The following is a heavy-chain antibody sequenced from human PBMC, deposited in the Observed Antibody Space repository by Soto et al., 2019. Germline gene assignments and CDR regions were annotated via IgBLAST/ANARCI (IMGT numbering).Heavy chain of an antibody. CDR2: INGDGSNT. CDR1: GFTFSTYL. J-gene: IGHJ4*02. D-gene: IGHD3-22*01. V-gene: IGHV3-74*01. Sequence: GGSLRLSCAASGFTFSTYLMHWVRQAPGKGLVWVSRINGDGSNTDYADSVKGRFTISRDNAKNTLYLQMNSLRAEDTAVYYCAKAGYYYDSSGYLYYFDYWGQGTLVTVSS. CDR3: AKAGYYYDSSGYLYYFDY.